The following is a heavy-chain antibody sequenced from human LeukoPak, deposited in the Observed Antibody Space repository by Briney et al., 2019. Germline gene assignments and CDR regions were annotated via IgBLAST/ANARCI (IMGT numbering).Heavy chain of an antibody. CDR2: ISGSGGST. CDR3: AKTEDFWSGYWYYYYGMDV. CDR1: GFTFSNAW. J-gene: IGHJ6*02. V-gene: IGHV3-23*01. Sequence: GGSLRLSCAASGFTFSNAWMSWVRQAPGKGLEWVSAISGSGGSTYYADSVKGRFTISRDNSKNTLYLQMNSLRAEDTAVYYCAKTEDFWSGYWYYYYGMDVWGQGTTVTVSS. D-gene: IGHD3-3*01.